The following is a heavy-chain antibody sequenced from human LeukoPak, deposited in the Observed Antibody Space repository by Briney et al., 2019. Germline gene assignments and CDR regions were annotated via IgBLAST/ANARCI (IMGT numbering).Heavy chain of an antibody. CDR3: AKGGIAALTLFDY. D-gene: IGHD6-25*01. J-gene: IGHJ4*02. CDR1: RFTFSSYA. V-gene: IGHV3-23*01. Sequence: PGGSLRLSCAASRFTFSSYAMSWVRQAPGKGLEWVSTISGSTGSTYYADSVKGRFTISRDNSKNTLYLQMNSLRAEDTAVYYCAKGGIAALTLFDYWGQGTLVTVSS. CDR2: ISGSTGST.